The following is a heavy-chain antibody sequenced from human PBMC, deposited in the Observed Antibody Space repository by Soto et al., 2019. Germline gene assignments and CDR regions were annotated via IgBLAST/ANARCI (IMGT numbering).Heavy chain of an antibody. J-gene: IGHJ4*02. Sequence: QVQLVQSGAEEKKPGASVKVSCKASGYTFTSYAMHWVRQAPAQRLEWMGWINAGNGNTKYSQKFQGRVTMTRDTAASTVYIDMSSLRHEETAVYYCASESYGGEFDYWGQGTLVTVSS. V-gene: IGHV1-3*05. D-gene: IGHD4-17*01. CDR1: GYTFTSYA. CDR3: ASESYGGEFDY. CDR2: INAGNGNT.